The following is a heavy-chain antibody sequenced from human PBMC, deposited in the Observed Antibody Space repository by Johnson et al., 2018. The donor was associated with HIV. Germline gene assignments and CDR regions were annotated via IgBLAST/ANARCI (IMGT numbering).Heavy chain of an antibody. CDR1: GFTFSSYD. Sequence: VQVVESGGGLVQPGGSLRLSCAASGFTFSSYDMHWVRQATGKGLEWVSGIGSAGDTYYPGSVKGRFTISRENAKNSLYLQMHSLRAGATAVYYWARVGAFGDGIALGAFDIWGQGTMVTVSS. V-gene: IGHV3-13*01. J-gene: IGHJ3*02. CDR3: ARVGAFGDGIALGAFDI. D-gene: IGHD3-16*01. CDR2: IGSAGDT.